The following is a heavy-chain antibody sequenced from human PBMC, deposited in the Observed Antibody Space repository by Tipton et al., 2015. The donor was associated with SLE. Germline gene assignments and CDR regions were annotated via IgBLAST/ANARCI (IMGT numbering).Heavy chain of an antibody. V-gene: IGHV4-59*08. Sequence: TLSLTYTVSGDSMGTYCWSWIRQPPGKGLEWIAWICYSGISNYNPSLKTRVTISLDTSKNQFSLKLSSVTAADTAVYYCARTSGNFPFDYWGHGNLVTVSS. D-gene: IGHD1-26*01. CDR1: GDSMGTYC. J-gene: IGHJ4*01. CDR3: ARTSGNFPFDY. CDR2: ICYSGIS.